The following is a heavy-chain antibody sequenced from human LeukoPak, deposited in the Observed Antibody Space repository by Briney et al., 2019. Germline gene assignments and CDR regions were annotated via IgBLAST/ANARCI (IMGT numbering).Heavy chain of an antibody. D-gene: IGHD6-19*01. Sequence: GGSLRLSCAASGFTFSTYWMHWLRQAQGKGLEWVARIKGDGTSTSYADSVKGRFTISRDNSKNTLYLQMNSLRAEDTAVYYCAKSIIAVAGAFDYWGQGTLVTVSS. J-gene: IGHJ4*02. V-gene: IGHV3-74*01. CDR1: GFTFSTYW. CDR2: IKGDGTST. CDR3: AKSIIAVAGAFDY.